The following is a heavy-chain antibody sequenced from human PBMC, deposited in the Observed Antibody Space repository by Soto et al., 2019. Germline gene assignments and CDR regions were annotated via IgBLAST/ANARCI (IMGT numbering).Heavy chain of an antibody. Sequence: QVQLVQSGAEVKKPGASVKVSCKASGYTFTSYGISWVRQAPGQGLGWMGWISAYNGNTNHAQKFQGRGTMTTDTSTSTAYMELRSLRSDDTAVYYCAREGYYYDSGASDYWGQGTLVTVSS. V-gene: IGHV1-18*04. CDR3: AREGYYYDSGASDY. CDR2: ISAYNGNT. CDR1: GYTFTSYG. J-gene: IGHJ4*02. D-gene: IGHD3-10*01.